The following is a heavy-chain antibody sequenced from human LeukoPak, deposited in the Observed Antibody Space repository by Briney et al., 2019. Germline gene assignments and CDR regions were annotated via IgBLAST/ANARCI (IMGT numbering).Heavy chain of an antibody. CDR2: IMPLFGTA. J-gene: IGHJ5*02. CDR1: GGAFTNTA. D-gene: IGHD4-17*01. V-gene: IGHV1-69*05. Sequence: ASVKVSCKTSGGAFTNTAISWVRQAPGQGLEWLGGIMPLFGTAGYAQKFQGKVTITKAESTRTVYLELTSLTSDDTAVYYCARDVHGDYGSGWFDPWGQGTLVSVSS. CDR3: ARDVHGDYGSGWFDP.